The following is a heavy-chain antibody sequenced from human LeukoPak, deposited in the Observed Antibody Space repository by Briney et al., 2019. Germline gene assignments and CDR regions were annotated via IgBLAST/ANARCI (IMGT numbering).Heavy chain of an antibody. D-gene: IGHD5-12*01. V-gene: IGHV1-2*02. CDR2: INPNSGGT. J-gene: IGHJ4*02. CDR1: GYTFTCYY. Sequence: GASVKVSCKASGYTFTCYYMHWVRQAPGQGLEWMGWINPNSGGTNYAQKFQGRVTMTRDTSISTAYMELSRLRSDDTAMYYCSRGAHIGATILFWSQGTLVTVCS. CDR3: SRGAHIGATILF.